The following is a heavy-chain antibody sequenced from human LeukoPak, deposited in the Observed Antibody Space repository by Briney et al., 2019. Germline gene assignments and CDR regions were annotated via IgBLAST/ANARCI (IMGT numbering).Heavy chain of an antibody. Sequence: SVKVSCKASGGTLSRFAISWVRQAPGQGLEWMGGIIAIFGTANYAQKFQGRVTITADESTGTAYMELNSLRSEDTAVYYCARKGEYGGYNYNPYDAFDIWGQGTVVTVSS. D-gene: IGHD5-24*01. CDR3: ARKGEYGGYNYNPYDAFDI. J-gene: IGHJ3*02. CDR2: IIAIFGTA. CDR1: GGTLSRFA. V-gene: IGHV1-69*13.